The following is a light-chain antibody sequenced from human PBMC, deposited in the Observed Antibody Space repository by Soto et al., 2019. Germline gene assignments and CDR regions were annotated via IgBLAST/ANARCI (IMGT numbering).Light chain of an antibody. CDR2: DVA. CDR3: MSFTSSNTYV. CDR1: SSDVGAYNF. V-gene: IGLV2-14*03. Sequence: QSALTQPASVSGSPGQSITFSCTGTSSDVGAYNFVSWYQHYPDKAPKVVIYDVANRPSGVSYRFSASKSGNTASLTISGLQAEDEADYYCMSFTSSNTYVFGTGTKLTVL. J-gene: IGLJ1*01.